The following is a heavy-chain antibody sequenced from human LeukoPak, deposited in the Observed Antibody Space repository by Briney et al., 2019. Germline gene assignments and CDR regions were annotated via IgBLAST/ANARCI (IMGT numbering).Heavy chain of an antibody. CDR1: LYTLTGDY. J-gene: IGHJ4*02. CDR3: ARSVLEQWLDQNSGFDY. D-gene: IGHD6-19*01. CDR2: LNPNSGGT. V-gene: IGHV1-2*02. Sequence: ASVKDSRVASLYTLTGDYMHSVRQAPRQGLWCMGWLNPNSGGTNYAQKFQGRVTLTRDTSISTAYMELSRLRSDDTAVYYCARSVLEQWLDQNSGFDYWGQGTLVTVSS.